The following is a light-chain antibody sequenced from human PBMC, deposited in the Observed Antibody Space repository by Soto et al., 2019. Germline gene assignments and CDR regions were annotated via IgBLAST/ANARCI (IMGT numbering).Light chain of an antibody. CDR3: SSYASSNARV. V-gene: IGLV2-14*01. Sequence: QSVLTQPASVSGSPGQSITISCTGTSSDVGAYNYVSWYQQHPGKAPKLMIYEVSNRPSGVSNRFSGSKSGNTASLTISGLQAEDEADYYCSSYASSNARVSGTGTKVTVL. CDR1: SSDVGAYNY. CDR2: EVS. J-gene: IGLJ1*01.